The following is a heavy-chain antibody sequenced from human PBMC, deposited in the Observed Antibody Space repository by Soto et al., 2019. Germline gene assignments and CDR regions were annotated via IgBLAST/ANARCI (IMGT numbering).Heavy chain of an antibody. V-gene: IGHV3-23*01. CDR3: AKERSISGWYYYYGMDV. Sequence: EVQLLESGGGLVQPGGSLRLSCAASGFTFSSYAMSWVRQAPGKGLEWVSSIVGSGGNIHYADSVKGRFTISRDNSKNTLKLQMNSLRAEDTAVYYCAKERSISGWYYYYGMDVWGQGTTVTVSS. J-gene: IGHJ6*02. D-gene: IGHD6-19*01. CDR2: IVGSGGNI. CDR1: GFTFSSYA.